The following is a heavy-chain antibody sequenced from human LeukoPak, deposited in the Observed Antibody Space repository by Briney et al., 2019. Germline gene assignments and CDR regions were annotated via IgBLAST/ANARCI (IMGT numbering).Heavy chain of an antibody. J-gene: IGHJ4*02. Sequence: PSETLSLTCTVSGGSISSYYWSWIRQPPGKGLEWIGYIYYSGSTNYNPSLKSRVTISVDTSKNQFSLKLSSVTAADTAVYYCARDSAVAGGGKAFDYWGQGTLVTVSS. V-gene: IGHV4-59*01. CDR3: ARDSAVAGGGKAFDY. CDR1: GGSISSYY. CDR2: IYYSGST. D-gene: IGHD6-19*01.